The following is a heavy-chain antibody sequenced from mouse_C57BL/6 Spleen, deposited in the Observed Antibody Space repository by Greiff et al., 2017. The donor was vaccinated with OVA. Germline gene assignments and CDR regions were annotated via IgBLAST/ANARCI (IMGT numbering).Heavy chain of an antibody. J-gene: IGHJ4*01. Sequence: QVQLQQPGAELVMPGASVKLSCKASGYTFTSYWMHWVKQRPGQGLEWIGEIDPSDSYTNYNQKFKGKSTLTVDKSSSTAYMQLSSLTSEDSAVYYCARRAHMDYWGQGTSVTVSS. CDR3: ARRAHMDY. V-gene: IGHV1-69*01. CDR2: IDPSDSYT. D-gene: IGHD3-3*01. CDR1: GYTFTSYW.